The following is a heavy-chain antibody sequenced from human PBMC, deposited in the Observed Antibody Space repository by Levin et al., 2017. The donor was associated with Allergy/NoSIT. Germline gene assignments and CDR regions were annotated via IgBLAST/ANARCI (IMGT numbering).Heavy chain of an antibody. CDR3: ARGPEV. Sequence: ASVKVSCSTSGFTFNIYTMNWVRQAPGKGLEWISFISTNSAYIFYADSVRGRFTISRDNAEGSLYLQMNSLRADDTAMYYCARGPEVWGQGTPVTVSS. V-gene: IGHV3-21*01. CDR1: GFTFNIYT. CDR2: ISTNSAYI. J-gene: IGHJ4*02.